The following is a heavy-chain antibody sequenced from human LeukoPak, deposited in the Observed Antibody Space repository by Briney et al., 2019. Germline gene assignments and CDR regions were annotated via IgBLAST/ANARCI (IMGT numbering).Heavy chain of an antibody. D-gene: IGHD2-15*01. CDR3: AKSGLNRFDY. V-gene: IGHV3-74*01. CDR2: VNSDGSGT. Sequence: GGSLRLSCAASGFTFSRYSMHWVRQAPGKGLVWVSHVNSDGSGTDYADSVKGRFTISRDNAKNTLYLQMNSLRAEDTAVYYCAKSGLNRFDYWGQGTLVTVSS. CDR1: GFTFSRYS. J-gene: IGHJ4*02.